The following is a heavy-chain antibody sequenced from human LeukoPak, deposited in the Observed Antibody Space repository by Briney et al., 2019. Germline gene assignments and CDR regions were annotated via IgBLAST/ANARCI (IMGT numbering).Heavy chain of an antibody. CDR1: GYTFTRYG. D-gene: IGHD4-17*01. J-gene: IGHJ4*02. CDR3: ARDYGDYEGDDY. Sequence: ASVKVSCKASGYTFTRYGISWVRQAPGQRLEWMGWISAYNRHTNYTQKLQGRVTMTTDTSTSTAYMELRSLRSDDTAVHYCARDYGDYEGDDYWGQGTVVTVSS. CDR2: ISAYNRHT. V-gene: IGHV1-18*01.